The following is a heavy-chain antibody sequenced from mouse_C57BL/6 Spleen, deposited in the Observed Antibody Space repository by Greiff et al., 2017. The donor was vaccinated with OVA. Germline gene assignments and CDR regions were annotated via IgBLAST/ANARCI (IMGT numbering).Heavy chain of an antibody. D-gene: IGHD1-1*01. Sequence: QVQLQQPGAELVKPGASVTLSCKASGYTFTSYWMHWVKQRPGQGLEWIGLIHPNSGSTNYNEKFKSKATLTVDKSSSTAYMQLSRLTSEDSAVYYCARWDYYGPSYWYFDVWGTGTTVTVSS. CDR1: GYTFTSYW. V-gene: IGHV1-64*01. J-gene: IGHJ1*03. CDR2: IHPNSGST. CDR3: ARWDYYGPSYWYFDV.